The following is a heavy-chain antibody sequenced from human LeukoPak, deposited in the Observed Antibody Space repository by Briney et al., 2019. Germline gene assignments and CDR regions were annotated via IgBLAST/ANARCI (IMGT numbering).Heavy chain of an antibody. Sequence: PGGSLRLSCAASGFTFSSYGMSWVRQAPGKGLEWVSSISSSSSYIYYADSVKGRFTISRDNAKNSLYLQMNSLRAEDTAVYYCAKAIDYGDYVVGYWGQGTLVTVSS. CDR1: GFTFSSYG. V-gene: IGHV3-21*01. CDR3: AKAIDYGDYVVGY. CDR2: ISSSSSYI. J-gene: IGHJ4*02. D-gene: IGHD4-17*01.